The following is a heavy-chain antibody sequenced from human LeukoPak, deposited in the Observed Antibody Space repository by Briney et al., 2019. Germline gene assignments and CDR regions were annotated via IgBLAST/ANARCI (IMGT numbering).Heavy chain of an antibody. Sequence: GGSLRLSCAASGFTFSSYAMSWVRQAPGKGLEWVSAISGSGGSTYYADSVKGRFTISRDNSKNTLYLQMNSLRAEDTAVYYCAKEFLYYYDSSGYYYEDAFDIWGQGTMVTVSS. V-gene: IGHV3-23*01. D-gene: IGHD3-22*01. CDR1: GFTFSSYA. CDR3: AKEFLYYYDSSGYYYEDAFDI. CDR2: ISGSGGST. J-gene: IGHJ3*02.